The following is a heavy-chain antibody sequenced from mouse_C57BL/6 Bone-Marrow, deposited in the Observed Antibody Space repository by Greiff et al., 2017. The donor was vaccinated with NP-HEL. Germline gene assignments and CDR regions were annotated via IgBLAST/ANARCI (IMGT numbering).Heavy chain of an antibody. J-gene: IGHJ1*03. CDR1: GFTFSDFY. CDR2: SRNKANDYTT. V-gene: IGHV7-1*01. CDR3: ARDNWDWYFDV. Sequence: EVMLVESGGGLVQSGRSLRLSCATSGFTFSDFYMEWVRQAPGKGLEWIAASRNKANDYTTESSAPVKGRFIVSRDTSQSILYLQMNALRAEDTAIYYCARDNWDWYFDVWGTGTTVTVSS. D-gene: IGHD4-1*01.